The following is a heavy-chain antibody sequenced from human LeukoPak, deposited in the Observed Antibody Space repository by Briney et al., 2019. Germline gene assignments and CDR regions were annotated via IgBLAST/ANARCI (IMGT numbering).Heavy chain of an antibody. V-gene: IGHV3-7*01. D-gene: IGHD2-21*02. Sequence: PGGSLRLSCAASGFTFSSYWMSWVRQAPGKGLEWVANIKQGGSEKYYVDSVKGRFTISRDNAKNSLYLQMNSLRAEDTAVYYCARLYGGDWIDYWGQGTLVTVSS. CDR2: IKQGGSEK. CDR1: GFTFSSYW. CDR3: ARLYGGDWIDY. J-gene: IGHJ4*02.